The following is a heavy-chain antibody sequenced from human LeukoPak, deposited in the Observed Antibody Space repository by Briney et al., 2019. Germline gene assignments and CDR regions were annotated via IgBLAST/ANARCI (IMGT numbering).Heavy chain of an antibody. V-gene: IGHV1-69*04. D-gene: IGHD3-16*01. J-gene: IGHJ4*02. CDR3: ARDLITRFDY. CDR2: IIPILGIA. Sequence: AISXXRQAPGQGLEWMGRIIPILGIANYAQKFQGRVTITADKSTSTAYMELSSLRSEDTAVYYCARDLITRFDYWGQGTLVTVSS. CDR1: A.